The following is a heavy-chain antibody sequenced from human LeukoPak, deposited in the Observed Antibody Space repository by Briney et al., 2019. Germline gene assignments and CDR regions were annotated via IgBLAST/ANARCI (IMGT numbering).Heavy chain of an antibody. CDR1: GGSISSYC. J-gene: IGHJ6*03. CDR3: ARVASSIAPHRGYYFYYYMDV. CDR2: ISYSGST. D-gene: IGHD6-6*01. Sequence: SETLFLTCTVSGGSISSYCWSWIRQPPGKGLEWVGYISYSGSTNYNPSLKSRVTISVDTSKNQFSLKLRSVTAADTAVYYCARVASSIAPHRGYYFYYYMDVWGKGTTVTVSS. V-gene: IGHV4-59*01.